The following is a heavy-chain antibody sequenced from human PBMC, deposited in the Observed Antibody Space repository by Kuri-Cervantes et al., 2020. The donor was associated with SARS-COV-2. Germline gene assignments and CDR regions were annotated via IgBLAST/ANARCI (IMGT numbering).Heavy chain of an antibody. D-gene: IGHD3-10*01. V-gene: IGHV3-21*01. CDR1: GFTFSSSS. CDR3: AKDRGVRGWYFDY. Sequence: GGSLRLSCAASGFTFSSSSMNWVRQAPGKGLEWVSSISSSSSDIYYADSVKGRFTISRDNAKNSLYLQMNSLRAEDTAVYYCAKDRGVRGWYFDYWGQGTLVTVSS. CDR2: ISSSSSDI. J-gene: IGHJ4*02.